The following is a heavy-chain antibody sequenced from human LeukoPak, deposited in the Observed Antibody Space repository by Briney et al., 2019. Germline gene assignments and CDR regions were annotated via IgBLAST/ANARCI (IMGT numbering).Heavy chain of an antibody. D-gene: IGHD3-22*01. Sequence: VGSLRLSCAASGFTFSSYSMNWVRQAPGQGLEWVSSISSSSSYIYYADSVKGRFTISRDNAKNSLYLQMNSLRAEDTAVYYCARGHYYDRSGYLDYWGEGTLVTVSS. CDR2: ISSSSSYI. CDR3: ARGHYYDRSGYLDY. V-gene: IGHV3-21*01. J-gene: IGHJ4*02. CDR1: GFTFSSYS.